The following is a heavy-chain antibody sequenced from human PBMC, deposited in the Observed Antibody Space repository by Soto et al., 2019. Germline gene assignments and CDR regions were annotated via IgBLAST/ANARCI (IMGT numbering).Heavy chain of an antibody. CDR2: ISGSGGST. CDR3: AKGERGLYYYDSSGYYSIDY. Sequence: PGGSLRLSCAASGFTFSSYAMSWVRQAPGKGLEWVSAISGSGGSTYYADSVKGRFTISRDNSKNTLYLQMNSLRAEDTAVYYCAKGERGLYYYDSSGYYSIDYWGQGTLVTVSS. CDR1: GFTFSSYA. J-gene: IGHJ4*02. V-gene: IGHV3-23*01. D-gene: IGHD3-22*01.